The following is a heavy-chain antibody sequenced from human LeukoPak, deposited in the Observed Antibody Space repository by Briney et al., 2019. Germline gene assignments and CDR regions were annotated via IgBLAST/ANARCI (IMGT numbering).Heavy chain of an antibody. CDR3: TVNYCSGGSCYML. CDR2: IRSKTSSYAT. D-gene: IGHD2-15*01. J-gene: IGHJ4*02. CDR1: GFTFSGST. V-gene: IGHV3-73*01. Sequence: GGSLRLSCAASGFTFSGSTMHWVRQASGKGLELVGRIRSKTSSYATAYTASVKGRFTISRDDSKNTAYLQMNSLKTEDTAVYYCTVNYCSGGSCYMLWGQGTLVTVSS.